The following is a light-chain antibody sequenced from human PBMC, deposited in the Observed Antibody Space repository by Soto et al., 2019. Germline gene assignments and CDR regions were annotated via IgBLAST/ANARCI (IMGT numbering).Light chain of an antibody. CDR3: QVYGRSPLNLT. Sequence: EIVWTQSPGTLSLSPGERATLPCRVSESVHNNYLSWYQQKPGQAPRLLIDGASSRATGIPDRFSGSGSGTEFTLTISRLQSEDFAVYSCQVYGRSPLNLTFGPAPKVDI. CDR2: GAS. V-gene: IGKV3-20*01. J-gene: IGKJ1*01. CDR1: ESVHNNY.